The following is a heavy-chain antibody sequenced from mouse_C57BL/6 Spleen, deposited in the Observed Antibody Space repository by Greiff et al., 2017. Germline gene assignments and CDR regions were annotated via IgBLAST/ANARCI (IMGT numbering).Heavy chain of an antibody. J-gene: IGHJ1*03. CDR3: TRDGGYFDV. Sequence: EVHLVESGEGLVKPGGSLKLSCAASGFTFSSYAMSWVRQTPEKRLEWVAYISSGGDYIYYADTVKGRFTISRDNARKTLYLQMSSLKSEDTAMYYCTRDGGYFDVWGTGTTVTVSS. CDR1: GFTFSSYA. V-gene: IGHV5-9-1*02. CDR2: ISSGGDYI. D-gene: IGHD2-3*01.